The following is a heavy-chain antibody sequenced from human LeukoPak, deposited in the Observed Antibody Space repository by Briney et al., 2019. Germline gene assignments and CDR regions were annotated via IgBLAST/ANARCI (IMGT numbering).Heavy chain of an antibody. D-gene: IGHD3-22*01. CDR3: ATLDYYDSSGYYLDAFDI. V-gene: IGHV3-30*02. CDR1: GFTFSSYG. Sequence: GGSLRLSCAAAGFTFSSYGMHWVRQAPGKGLEWVAFIRYDGSNKYYADSVKGRFTISRDNPKNTLYLQMNSLRAEDTAVYYCATLDYYDSSGYYLDAFDIWGQGTMVTVSS. J-gene: IGHJ3*02. CDR2: IRYDGSNK.